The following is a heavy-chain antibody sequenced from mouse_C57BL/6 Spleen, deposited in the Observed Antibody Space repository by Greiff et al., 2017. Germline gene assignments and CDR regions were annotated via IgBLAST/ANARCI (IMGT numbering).Heavy chain of an antibody. J-gene: IGHJ2*01. Sequence: QVQLQQSGAELARPGASVKMSCKASGYTFTSYTMHWVKQRPGQGLEWIGYINPSSGYTKYNQKFKDKATLTADKSSSTAYMQLSSLTSEDSAVYYCARSVYRDFDYWGQGTILTVSS. V-gene: IGHV1-4*01. CDR1: GYTFTSYT. CDR3: ARSVYRDFDY. D-gene: IGHD2-14*01. CDR2: INPSSGYT.